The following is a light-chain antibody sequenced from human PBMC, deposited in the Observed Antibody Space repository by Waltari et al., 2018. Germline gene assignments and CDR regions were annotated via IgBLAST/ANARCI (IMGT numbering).Light chain of an antibody. Sequence: QSVLTQPPSASGTPGQRVTISCSGSRSNIGNNYVYWYQHLPGTAPKLLIYRNNQRPSGVPDRFSGSKSGTSASLAISGLRSEDEADYCCAAWDDSLSGRVFGGGTKVTVL. V-gene: IGLV1-47*01. CDR3: AAWDDSLSGRV. J-gene: IGLJ3*02. CDR2: RNN. CDR1: RSNIGNNY.